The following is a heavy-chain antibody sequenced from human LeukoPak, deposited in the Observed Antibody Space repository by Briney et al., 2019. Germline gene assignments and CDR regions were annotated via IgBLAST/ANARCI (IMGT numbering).Heavy chain of an antibody. CDR2: FDPEDGET. V-gene: IGHV1-24*01. CDR3: ARGLRSSSWFFDYYYYYYMDV. Sequence: GASVKVSCKVSGYTLTELSMHWVRQAPGKGLEWMGGFDPEDGETIYAQKFQGRVTMTEDTSTDTAYMELSSLRSEDTAVYYCARGLRSSSWFFDYYYYYYMDVWGKGTTVTVSS. CDR1: GYTLTELS. J-gene: IGHJ6*03. D-gene: IGHD6-13*01.